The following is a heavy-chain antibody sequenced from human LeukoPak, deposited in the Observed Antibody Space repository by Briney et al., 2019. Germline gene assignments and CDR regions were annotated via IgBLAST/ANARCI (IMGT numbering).Heavy chain of an antibody. CDR1: GFTFSSYS. V-gene: IGHV3-21*04. CDR2: ISSSSSYI. J-gene: IGHJ4*02. Sequence: GGSLRLSCAASGFTFSSYSMNWVRQAPGKGLEWVSSISSSSSYIYYADSVKGRFTISRDNSKNTLYLQMNSLRAEDTAVYYCAKGLIRTVTTTCWGQGTLVTVSS. D-gene: IGHD4-17*01. CDR3: AKGLIRTVTTTC.